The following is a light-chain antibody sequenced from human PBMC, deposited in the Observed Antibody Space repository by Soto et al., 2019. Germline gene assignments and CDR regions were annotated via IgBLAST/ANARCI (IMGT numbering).Light chain of an antibody. CDR2: DVS. V-gene: IGLV2-14*01. J-gene: IGLJ2*01. Sequence: QSALTQPASVSGSAGQSITISCTGTSSDVGGYNYVSWYQQHPGKAPKLMIYDVSNRPSGVSNRFSGSKSGNTASLTISGLQAEDEADYYYSSYTSSSTVVFGGGTKVTVL. CDR3: SSYTSSSTVV. CDR1: SSDVGGYNY.